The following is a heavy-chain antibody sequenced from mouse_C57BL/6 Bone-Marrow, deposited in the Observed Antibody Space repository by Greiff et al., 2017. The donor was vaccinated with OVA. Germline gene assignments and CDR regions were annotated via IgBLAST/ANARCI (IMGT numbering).Heavy chain of an antibody. J-gene: IGHJ4*01. CDR3: ARSYDYDGVYYAMDY. CDR2: ISSGSSTI. V-gene: IGHV5-17*01. CDR1: GFTFSDYG. Sequence: EVQLVESGGGLVKPGGSLKLSCAASGFTFSDYGMHWVRQAPEKGLEWVAYISSGSSTIYYADTVKGRFTISRDNAKNTLFLQMTSLRSEDTAMYYCARSYDYDGVYYAMDYWGQGTSVTVSS. D-gene: IGHD2-4*01.